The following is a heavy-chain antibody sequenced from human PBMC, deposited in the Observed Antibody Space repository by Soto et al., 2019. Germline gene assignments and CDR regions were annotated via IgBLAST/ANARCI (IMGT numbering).Heavy chain of an antibody. CDR1: GGSFSGYY. Sequence: QVQLQQWGAGLLKPSETLSLTCAVYGGSFSGYYWSWIRQPPGKGLEWIGEINHIGSTNYNPSLNSRVTISVDTSKNQFSLKMSSVTAADTAVYYCARRTGYYAFWSGYYVFDYWGQGTLVTVSS. J-gene: IGHJ4*02. V-gene: IGHV4-34*01. CDR3: ARRTGYYAFWSGYYVFDY. D-gene: IGHD3-3*01. CDR2: INHIGST.